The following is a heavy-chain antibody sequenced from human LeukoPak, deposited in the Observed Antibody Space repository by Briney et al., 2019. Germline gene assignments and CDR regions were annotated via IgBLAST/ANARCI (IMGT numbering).Heavy chain of an antibody. J-gene: IGHJ5*02. CDR3: VNYGGDKQTDTAMEA. D-gene: IGHD5-18*01. CDR1: GFTFSSYA. V-gene: IGHV3-23*01. Sequence: GGSLRLSCAASGFTFSSYAMSWVRQAPGKGLEWVSAISGSGGSTYYADSVKGRFTISRDNPKNTLYLQMNSLRAEDTAVYYCVNYGGDKQTDTAMEAWGQGTLVTVSS. CDR2: ISGSGGST.